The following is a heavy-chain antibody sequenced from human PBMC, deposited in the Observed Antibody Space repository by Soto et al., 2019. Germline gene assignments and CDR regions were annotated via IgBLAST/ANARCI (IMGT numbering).Heavy chain of an antibody. V-gene: IGHV4-39*01. CDR3: ARQSVKTPQTTSRPFDY. CDR1: GGSITSNSYY. Sequence: QLQLQESGPGLVKPSETLSLTCTVSGGSITSNSYYWGWIRQPPGKGLEWIGSVYYSGSTYYNPSVKSRVTISVDSFRNQFSLKLSSVTAADTAVYYCARQSVKTPQTTSRPFDYWGQGTLVTVSS. CDR2: VYYSGST. D-gene: IGHD4-17*01. J-gene: IGHJ4*02.